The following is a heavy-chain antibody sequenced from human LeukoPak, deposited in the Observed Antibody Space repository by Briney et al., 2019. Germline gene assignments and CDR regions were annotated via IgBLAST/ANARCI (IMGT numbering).Heavy chain of an antibody. CDR1: GFTFSSDA. CDR2: ISDSGGTT. J-gene: IGHJ4*02. Sequence: GGSLRLSCAASGFTFSSDAVSWVRQAPGKGVEWVSAISDSGGTTYYADSVKGRFTISRDNSKNTLYLQINSLRVEDTAVYYCAKDRLPMIRGVDYWGQGTLVTVSS. CDR3: AKDRLPMIRGVDY. D-gene: IGHD3-10*01. V-gene: IGHV3-23*01.